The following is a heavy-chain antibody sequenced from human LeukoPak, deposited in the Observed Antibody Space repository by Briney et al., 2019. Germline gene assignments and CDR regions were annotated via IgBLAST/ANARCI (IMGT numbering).Heavy chain of an antibody. D-gene: IGHD3-10*01. CDR3: AKVLSGSYYNLVDY. CDR2: INPSGGST. V-gene: IGHV1-46*01. Sequence: ASVKVSCKASGYTFTSYYMHWVRQAPGQGLEWMGIINPSGGSTSYAQKFQGRVTMTRDMSTSTVYMELSSLRSDDTATFYCAKVLSGSYYNLVDYWGQGTLVTVSS. J-gene: IGHJ4*02. CDR1: GYTFTSYY.